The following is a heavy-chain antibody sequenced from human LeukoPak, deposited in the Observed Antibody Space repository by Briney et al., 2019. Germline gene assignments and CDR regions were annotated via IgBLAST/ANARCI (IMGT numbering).Heavy chain of an antibody. Sequence: SETLSLTCTVSGGSISSYYWSWIRQPAGKGLEWIGRIYTSGSTNYNPSLKSRVTMSVDTSKNQSSLKLSSVTAADTAVYYCARDIGDGPRYNWFDPWGQGTLVTVSS. D-gene: IGHD3-16*01. CDR3: ARDIGDGPRYNWFDP. V-gene: IGHV4-4*07. J-gene: IGHJ5*02. CDR2: IYTSGST. CDR1: GGSISSYY.